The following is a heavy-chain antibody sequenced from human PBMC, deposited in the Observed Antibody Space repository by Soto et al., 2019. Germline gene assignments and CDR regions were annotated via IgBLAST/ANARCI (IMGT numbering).Heavy chain of an antibody. CDR3: ARDLRWCGELVRPPRYGMDV. CDR1: GGSISSHY. CDR2: IYYSGST. Sequence: PSETLSLTCPDSGGSISSHYSSWIRQPPGKGLEWIGYIYYSGSTNYNPSLKSRVTISVDTSKNQFSLKLSSVTAADTAVYYCARDLRWCGELVRPPRYGMDVWGQGSTVP. J-gene: IGHJ6*02. V-gene: IGHV4-59*11. D-gene: IGHD3-10*01.